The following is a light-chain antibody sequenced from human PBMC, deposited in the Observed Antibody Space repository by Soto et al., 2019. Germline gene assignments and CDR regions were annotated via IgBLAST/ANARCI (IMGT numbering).Light chain of an antibody. Sequence: EIVLTQSPATLSLSPGERATLSCRASQSVSSYLAWYQQKPGQAPRLLIYDASNRATVIPDRFSGSGSGTDFTLTISSLEPEDLAVYYCQQRSNWPRFAFGPGTKVDIK. CDR1: QSVSSY. CDR2: DAS. J-gene: IGKJ3*01. V-gene: IGKV3-11*01. CDR3: QQRSNWPRFA.